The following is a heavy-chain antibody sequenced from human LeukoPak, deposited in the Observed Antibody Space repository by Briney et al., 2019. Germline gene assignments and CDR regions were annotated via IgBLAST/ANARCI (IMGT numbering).Heavy chain of an antibody. Sequence: PSETLSLTCTVSGGSISSYYWSWIRQPPGKGLEWIGEINHSGSTNYNPSLKSRVTISVDTSKNQFSLKLSSVTAADTAVYYCARALDADCSSTSCYGMDVWGQGTTVTVSS. V-gene: IGHV4-34*01. CDR1: GGSISSYY. CDR3: ARALDADCSSTSCYGMDV. J-gene: IGHJ6*02. CDR2: INHSGST. D-gene: IGHD2-2*01.